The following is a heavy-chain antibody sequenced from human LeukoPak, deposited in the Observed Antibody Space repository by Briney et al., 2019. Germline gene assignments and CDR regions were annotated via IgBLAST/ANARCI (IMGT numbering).Heavy chain of an antibody. D-gene: IGHD3-16*02. CDR1: GFPFSRYG. J-gene: IGHJ4*02. CDR2: IRSDGSNK. CDR3: AKEGDYVWGSYRYTGYFDY. Sequence: GGSLRLSCAASGFPFSRYGMHWVRQAPGKGLEWVAFIRSDGSNKYNADSVKGRFTISRDNSKNTLYLQMNSLRAEDTAVYYCAKEGDYVWGSYRYTGYFDYWGQGTLVTVSS. V-gene: IGHV3-30*02.